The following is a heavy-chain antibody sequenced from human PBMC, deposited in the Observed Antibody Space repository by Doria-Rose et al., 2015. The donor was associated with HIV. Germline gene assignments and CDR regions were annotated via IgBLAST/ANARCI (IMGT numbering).Heavy chain of an antibody. D-gene: IGHD6-13*01. CDR2: IFSDDER. CDR1: GVSLSSPGMG. CDR3: ARIKSSRWYHKYYFDF. Sequence: QATLKESGPVLVKPTETLTLTCTVSGVSLSSPGMGVSWIRQPPGKALEWLANIFSDDERSYKTSLKSRLTISWGTSKSQVVLTMTDMDPVDTATYYCARIKSSRWYHKYYFDFWGQGTLVIVSA. J-gene: IGHJ4*02. V-gene: IGHV2-26*01.